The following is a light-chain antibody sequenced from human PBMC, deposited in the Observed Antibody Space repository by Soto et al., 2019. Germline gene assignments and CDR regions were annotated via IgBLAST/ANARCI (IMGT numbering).Light chain of an antibody. CDR2: EGF. V-gene: IGLV2-23*01. CDR1: SSDVGGSGL. Sequence: QSALTQPASVSGSPGQSITISCTGTSSDVGGSGLVSWYQFHPGKAPKLLIFEGFKRPSGVSNRFSGSKSGSTASLTFSGLQAEDEADYYCCSYAGRSTWDVVFGGGTKLTVL. CDR3: CSYAGRSTWDVV. J-gene: IGLJ2*01.